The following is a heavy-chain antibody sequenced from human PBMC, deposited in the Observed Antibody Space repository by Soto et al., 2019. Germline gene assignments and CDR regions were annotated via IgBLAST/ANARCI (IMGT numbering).Heavy chain of an antibody. D-gene: IGHD3-10*01. J-gene: IGHJ4*02. V-gene: IGHV1-18*01. CDR2: ISAYNGNT. CDR1: GYTFTSYG. Sequence: ASVKVSCKASGYTFTSYGISWVRQAPGQGLEWMGWISAYNGNTNYAQKLQGRVTMTTDTSTSTAYMELRSLRSDDTAVYYCARSTMVRGVMKDHLDYWGQGTLVTVSS. CDR3: ARSTMVRGVMKDHLDY.